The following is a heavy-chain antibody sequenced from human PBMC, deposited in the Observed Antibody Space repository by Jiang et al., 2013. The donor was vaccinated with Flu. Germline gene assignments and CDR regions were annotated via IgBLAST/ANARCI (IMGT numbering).Heavy chain of an antibody. V-gene: IGHV4-59*08. Sequence: GSGLVKPSETLSLTCTVSGGSISSYYWSWIRQPPGKGLEWIGYIYYSGSTNYNPSLKSRVTISVDTSKNQFSLKLSSVTAADTAVYYCARLDQGFAVAGTYFQHWGQGTLVTVSS. CDR2: IYYSGST. CDR3: ARLDQGFAVAGTYFQH. CDR1: GGSISSYY. J-gene: IGHJ1*01. D-gene: IGHD6-19*01.